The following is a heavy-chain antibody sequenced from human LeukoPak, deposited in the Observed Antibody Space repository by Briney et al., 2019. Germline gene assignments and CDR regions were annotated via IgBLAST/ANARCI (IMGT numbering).Heavy chain of an antibody. V-gene: IGHV4-34*01. CDR2: INHSGST. CDR3: ARGGQQQLTRHFDY. D-gene: IGHD6-13*01. Sequence: PSETLTLTCAVYGGSFSGYYMSWIRQPPGKGLEWVSEINHSGSTNYNPSLKSRVTISVDTSKNQFSLKLSSVTAADTAVYYCARGGQQQLTRHFDYWGQGTLVTVSS. CDR1: GGSFSGYY. J-gene: IGHJ4*02.